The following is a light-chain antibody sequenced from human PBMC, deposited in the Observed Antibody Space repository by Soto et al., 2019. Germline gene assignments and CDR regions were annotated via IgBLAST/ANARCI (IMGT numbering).Light chain of an antibody. V-gene: IGKV1-5*03. CDR1: QSISYW. J-gene: IGKJ1*01. CDR2: KAS. Sequence: DIQMTQSPSTLSASVGDRVTITCRASQSISYWLAWYQQKPGKAPKLLIYKASSLESGVPSRFSGSGSGTEFTLTISSLQPDDFATYYCQHYNSYSEAFGQGTKVELK. CDR3: QHYNSYSEA.